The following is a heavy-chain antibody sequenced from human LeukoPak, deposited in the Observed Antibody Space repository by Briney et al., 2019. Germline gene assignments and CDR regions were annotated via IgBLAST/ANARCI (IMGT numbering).Heavy chain of an antibody. CDR2: IKEDGRGK. J-gene: IGHJ4*02. CDR3: ADLGYND. Sequence: GGSLRLSCAASGFTFSRSWMTWARQAPGKGLEWVASIKEDGRGKYYVDSVKGRFAISRDNAKNSLYLQMNSLRVEDTAVYYCADLGYNDGGQGTLVTVSS. CDR1: GFTFSRSW. D-gene: IGHD2-15*01. V-gene: IGHV3-7*01.